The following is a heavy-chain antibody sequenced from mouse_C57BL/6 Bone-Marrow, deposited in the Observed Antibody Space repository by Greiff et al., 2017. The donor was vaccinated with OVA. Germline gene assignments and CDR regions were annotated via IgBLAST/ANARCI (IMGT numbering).Heavy chain of an antibody. CDR1: GFTFSSYC. Sequence: EVKLQESGADLVKPGGSLKFSCAASGFTFSSYCMPWVRQTPDKRLEWVGTIRSGGGSTYYPDRVKGRFTISRDNAKNTLYLQMSSLKSEDTAMDYCARHGRGAWFAYWGQGTLVTVSA. CDR3: ARHGRGAWFAY. J-gene: IGHJ3*01. V-gene: IGHV5-6*01. CDR2: IRSGGGST.